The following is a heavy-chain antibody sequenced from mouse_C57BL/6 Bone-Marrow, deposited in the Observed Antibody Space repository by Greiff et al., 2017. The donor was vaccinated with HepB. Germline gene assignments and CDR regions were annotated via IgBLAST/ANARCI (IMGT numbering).Heavy chain of an antibody. CDR2: ISSGGSYT. J-gene: IGHJ3*01. CDR1: GFTFSSYG. V-gene: IGHV5-6*01. D-gene: IGHD1-1*01. Sequence: EVKLVESGGDLVKPGGSLKLSCAASGFTFSSYGMSWVRQTPDKRLEWVATISSGGSYTYYPDSVKGRFTISRDNAKNTLYLQMSSLKSEDTAMYYCARPYPRDYYGSSFAYWGQGTLVTVSA. CDR3: ARPYPRDYYGSSFAY.